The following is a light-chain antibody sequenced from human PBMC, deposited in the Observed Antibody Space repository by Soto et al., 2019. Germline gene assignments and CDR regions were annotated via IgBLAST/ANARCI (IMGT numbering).Light chain of an antibody. CDR1: HSVTSN. J-gene: IGKJ5*01. Sequence: EIVMTQSPATLSVSPGERATLSCRASHSVTSNLAWYQQKPGQAPRLLIYGASTRATGIPARFSGTESGTEFTLTLTRLPSEDFAVYYCQQYGSSQITFGQGTRLEIK. CDR2: GAS. V-gene: IGKV3-15*01. CDR3: QQYGSSQIT.